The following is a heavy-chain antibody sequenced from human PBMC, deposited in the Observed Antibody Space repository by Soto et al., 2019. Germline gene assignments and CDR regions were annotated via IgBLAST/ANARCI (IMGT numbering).Heavy chain of an antibody. V-gene: IGHV3-66*01. D-gene: IGHD3-10*01. Sequence: EVHLVESGGGLVQPGGSLSLSCAASGFTVSSAYMAWVRQAPGKGLEWVSSIYTAGNTYYADSVKGRFTISRDGSEHPLYLQMNSLRAEDTAVYYCARCGGSENYCYFFDYWGRGTLITVSS. J-gene: IGHJ4*02. CDR1: GFTVSSAY. CDR2: IYTAGNT. CDR3: ARCGGSENYCYFFDY.